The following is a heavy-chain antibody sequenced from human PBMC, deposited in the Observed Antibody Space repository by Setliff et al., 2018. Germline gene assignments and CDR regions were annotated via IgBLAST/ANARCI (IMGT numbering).Heavy chain of an antibody. CDR2: INEDGTDR. J-gene: IGHJ4*01. V-gene: IGHV3-7*01. CDR1: EFAFSSSW. D-gene: IGHD2-21*02. CDR3: ATGAWGDL. Sequence: LKISCAVSEFAFSSSWMTWVRQAPGKGLEWVANINEDGTDRKYVDSVKGRFTISRDNAKNSVYLQMSSLRVEDSAVYYCATGAWGDLWGQGTLVTVSS.